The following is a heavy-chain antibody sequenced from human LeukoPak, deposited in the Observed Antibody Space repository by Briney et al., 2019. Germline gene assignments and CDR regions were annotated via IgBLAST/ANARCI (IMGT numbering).Heavy chain of an antibody. D-gene: IGHD5/OR15-5a*01. Sequence: GGSLRLSCAASGFTFSSYAMHWVRQAPGKGLEYVSAISSNGGSTYYANSVKGRFTISRDNSKNTLYLQMGSLRAEDTAVYYCAKAASTLGIGSWFDPWGQGTLVTVSS. J-gene: IGHJ5*02. V-gene: IGHV3-64*01. CDR2: ISSNGGST. CDR1: GFTFSSYA. CDR3: AKAASTLGIGSWFDP.